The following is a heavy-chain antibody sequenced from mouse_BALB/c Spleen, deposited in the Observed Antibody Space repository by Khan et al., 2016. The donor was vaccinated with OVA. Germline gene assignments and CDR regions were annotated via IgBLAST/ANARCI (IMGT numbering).Heavy chain of an antibody. J-gene: IGHJ3*01. D-gene: IGHD1-1*02. Sequence: QVQLKESGAELVRPGTSVKVSCKASGYSFTDYLIDWVKQRPGQGLEWIGVINPGSGETHYNEKFTGKAKLTADKSSSTAYMQLSSLTSDDSAIYFCARGGYGSLAYWGQGTLVTVSP. CDR2: INPGSGET. CDR3: ARGGYGSLAY. V-gene: IGHV1-54*01. CDR1: GYSFTDYL.